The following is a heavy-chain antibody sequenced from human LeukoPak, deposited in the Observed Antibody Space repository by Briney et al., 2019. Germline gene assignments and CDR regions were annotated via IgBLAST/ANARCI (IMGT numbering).Heavy chain of an antibody. CDR1: GFTLSSYS. V-gene: IGHV3-48*02. J-gene: IGHJ6*02. CDR3: ARGHSMDV. Sequence: GGSLRLSCVASGFTLSSYSMNWVRQAPGEGLEWVSYITLSSTTIYYADSVKGRFTISRDNAKNSLYLQVNSLRDEDTAVYYCARGHSMDVWGQGTTVTVSS. CDR2: ITLSSTTI.